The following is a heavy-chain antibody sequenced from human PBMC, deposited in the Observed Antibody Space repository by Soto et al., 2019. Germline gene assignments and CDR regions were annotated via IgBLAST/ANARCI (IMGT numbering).Heavy chain of an antibody. D-gene: IGHD1-26*01. CDR3: AIRLSGSSFLAFDP. V-gene: IGHV4-59*01. CDR1: GGSISSYY. J-gene: IGHJ5*02. Sequence: SETRSLTCTVSGGSISSYYWRWIRQPPGKGLEWIGYIYYSGSTNYNPSLKSRVTISVDTSKNQFSLKLSSVTAADTAVYYCAIRLSGSSFLAFDPWGQGTLVTVSS. CDR2: IYYSGST.